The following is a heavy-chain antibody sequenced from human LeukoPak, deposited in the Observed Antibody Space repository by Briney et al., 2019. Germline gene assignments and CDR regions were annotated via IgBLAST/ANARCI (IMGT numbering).Heavy chain of an antibody. D-gene: IGHD3-22*01. CDR2: INPNSGGT. CDR1: GYTFTGYY. V-gene: IGHV1-2*02. Sequence: ASVTVSCKASGYTFTGYYMHWVRQAPGQGLEWMGWINPNSGGTNYAQKFQGRVTMTRDTSISTAYMELSRLRSDDTAVYYCARRRSSGDAFDIWGQGTMVTVSS. J-gene: IGHJ3*02. CDR3: ARRRSSGDAFDI.